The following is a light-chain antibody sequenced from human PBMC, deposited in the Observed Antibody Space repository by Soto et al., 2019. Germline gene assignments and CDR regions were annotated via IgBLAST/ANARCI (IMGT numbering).Light chain of an antibody. CDR3: QTWGTGILV. CDR1: SGHSSYA. Sequence: QSVLTQSPSASASLGASVKLTCTLRSGHSSYAIAWHQQQPEKGPRYLMKLNSDGSHSKGDGIPDRFSDSSSGAERYLTISSLQSEDEADYYCQTWGTGILVFGGGTKLTVL. J-gene: IGLJ2*01. CDR2: LNSDGSH. V-gene: IGLV4-69*01.